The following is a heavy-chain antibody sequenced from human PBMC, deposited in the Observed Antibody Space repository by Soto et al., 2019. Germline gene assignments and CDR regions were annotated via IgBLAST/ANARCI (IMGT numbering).Heavy chain of an antibody. J-gene: IGHJ6*02. CDR2: INHSGST. V-gene: IGHV4-34*01. CDR1: GGSFSGYY. Sequence: SETLSLTCAVYGGSFSGYYWSWIRQPPGKGLEWMGEINHSGSTNYNPSLKSRVTISVDTSKNQFSLKLSSVTAADTAVYYCARGRYSSGWFDGANYYYYVMDVWGQGTTVTVSS. CDR3: ARGRYSSGWFDGANYYYYVMDV. D-gene: IGHD6-19*01.